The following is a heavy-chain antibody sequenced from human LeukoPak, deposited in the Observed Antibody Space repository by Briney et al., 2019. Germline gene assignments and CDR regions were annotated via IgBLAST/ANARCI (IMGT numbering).Heavy chain of an antibody. Sequence: GGSLRLSCAASGFTFSTFAMIWVRQPPGKGLEWVSSIFPSGGEIHYADSVRGRFTISRDNSKSTLSLQMNSLRAEDTAVYYCAKVKASWWDLLFDYWGQGTLVTVSS. V-gene: IGHV3-23*01. CDR3: AKVKASWWDLLFDY. CDR1: GFTFSTFA. CDR2: IFPSGGEI. D-gene: IGHD1-26*01. J-gene: IGHJ4*02.